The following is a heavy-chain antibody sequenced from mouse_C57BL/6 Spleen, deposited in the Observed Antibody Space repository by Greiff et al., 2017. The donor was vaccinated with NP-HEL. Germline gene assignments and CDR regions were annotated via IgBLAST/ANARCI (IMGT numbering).Heavy chain of an antibody. V-gene: IGHV1-4*01. D-gene: IGHD1-1*02. CDR1: GYTFTSYT. CDR2: INPSSGYT. J-gene: IGHJ1*03. CDR3: ARWGGSSYWYFDV. Sequence: VQLQQSGAELARPGASVKMSCKASGYTFTSYTMHWVKQRPGQGLEWIGYINPSSGYTKYNQKFKDKATLTADKSSSTAYMQLSSLTSEDSAVYYCARWGGSSYWYFDVWGTGTTVTVSS.